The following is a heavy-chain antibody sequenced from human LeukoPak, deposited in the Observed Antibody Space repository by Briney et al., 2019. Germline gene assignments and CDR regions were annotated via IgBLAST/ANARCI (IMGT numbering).Heavy chain of an antibody. J-gene: IGHJ5*02. CDR2: ISGSGDNT. V-gene: IGHV3-23*01. Sequence: GGSLRLSCAASGFTFGNYAMSWVRQAPGKGLEWVSAISGSGDNTYYAVSVKGRFTSSRDNSKNTLYLQMDSLRAEDTAVYYCARDLLGWFDPWGQGTLVTVSS. D-gene: IGHD2-15*01. CDR3: ARDLLGWFDP. CDR1: GFTFGNYA.